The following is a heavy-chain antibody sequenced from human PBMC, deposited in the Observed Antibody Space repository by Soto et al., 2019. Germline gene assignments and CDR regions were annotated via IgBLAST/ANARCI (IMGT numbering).Heavy chain of an antibody. V-gene: IGHV3-48*01. CDR3: ARDSAGTGWPWFDP. CDR1: GFTFNSYS. D-gene: IGHD1-1*01. J-gene: IGHJ5*02. CDR2: ISSSSSTI. Sequence: GGSLRLSCAASGFTFNSYSMNWVRQAPGKGLEWVSYISSSSSTIYYADSVKGRFTISRDNAKNSLYLQMNSLRAEDTAVYYCARDSAGTGWPWFDPWGQGTLVTVSS.